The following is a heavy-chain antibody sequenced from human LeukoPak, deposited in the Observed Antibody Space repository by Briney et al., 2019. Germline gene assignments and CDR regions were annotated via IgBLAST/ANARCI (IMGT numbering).Heavy chain of an antibody. D-gene: IGHD3-22*01. V-gene: IGHV3-7*01. CDR1: GFTFSSYW. CDR2: IKQDGSEK. J-gene: IGHJ4*02. Sequence: PGGSLRLSCAASGFTFSSYWMSWVRQAPGKGLEWVANIKQDGSEKYYVDSVKGRFTISRDNAKNSLYLQMNSLRAEDTAVYYCATSPITTIVVVPDPVYFDYWGQGTLVTVSS. CDR3: ATSPITTIVVVPDPVYFDY.